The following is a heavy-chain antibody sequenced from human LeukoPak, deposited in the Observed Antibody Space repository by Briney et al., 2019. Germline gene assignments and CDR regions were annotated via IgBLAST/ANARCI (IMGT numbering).Heavy chain of an antibody. V-gene: IGHV3-23*01. J-gene: IGHJ4*02. CDR2: ISGSGGGT. CDR3: ARGALGFDY. Sequence: PGGSLRLSCAASGFTFSNYAMTWVRQAPGKGLEWVSAISGSGGGTYYADSVKGRFTTSRENAKRSVYLQMNNLRAGDTAVYYCARGALGFDYWGQGTLVTVSS. CDR1: GFTFSNYA.